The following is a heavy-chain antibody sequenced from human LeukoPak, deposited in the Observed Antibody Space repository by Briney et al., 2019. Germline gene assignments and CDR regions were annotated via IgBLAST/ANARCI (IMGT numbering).Heavy chain of an antibody. D-gene: IGHD2-8*01. Sequence: SETLSLTCTVSGGSISSYYWSWIRQPPGKGLEWIGYIYYSGSTYYNPSLKSRVTISVDTSKNQFSLKLSSVTAADTAVYYCARGTYCTNGVCYGLYYYYYYMDVWGKGTTVTVSS. CDR2: IYYSGST. J-gene: IGHJ6*03. CDR3: ARGTYCTNGVCYGLYYYYYYMDV. CDR1: GGSISSYY. V-gene: IGHV4-59*12.